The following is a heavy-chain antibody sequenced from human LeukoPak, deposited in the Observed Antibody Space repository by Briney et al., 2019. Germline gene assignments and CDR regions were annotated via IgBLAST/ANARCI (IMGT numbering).Heavy chain of an antibody. Sequence: GGSLTLSCTPSRFIFSSYGMHWVRQAPGKGLEWVGVISYEGSNKYYAGSVKGRFTISRDNSKNALYLQMNSLRAEDTAVYYCAKERDFWSGRYSRNPLDYWGQGTLVTVSS. CDR1: RFIFSSYG. D-gene: IGHD3-3*01. CDR2: ISYEGSNK. J-gene: IGHJ4*02. V-gene: IGHV3-30*18. CDR3: AKERDFWSGRYSRNPLDY.